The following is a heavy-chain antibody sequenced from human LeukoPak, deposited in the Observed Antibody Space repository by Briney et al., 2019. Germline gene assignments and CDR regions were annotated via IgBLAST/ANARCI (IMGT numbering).Heavy chain of an antibody. CDR1: GFTFSSHV. J-gene: IGHJ4*02. Sequence: GGSLRLSCAGSGFTFSSHVITWVRQAPGKGLEWVAVISYDGSNEYYADSVKGRFTISRDNSKNTLYLQMNSLSVEDTAVYYCARVGYYASGPFSYFDYWGQGTLVTVSS. D-gene: IGHD3-10*01. V-gene: IGHV3-30-3*01. CDR2: ISYDGSNE. CDR3: ARVGYYASGPFSYFDY.